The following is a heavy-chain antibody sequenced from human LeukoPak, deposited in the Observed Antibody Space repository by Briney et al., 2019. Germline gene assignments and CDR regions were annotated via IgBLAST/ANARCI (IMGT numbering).Heavy chain of an antibody. D-gene: IGHD3-10*02. CDR1: GFTFSSYE. J-gene: IGHJ6*04. Sequence: PGGSLRLSCAASGFTFSSYEMSWVRQAPGKGLEWVSYISSSGSTIYYADSVKGRFTISRDNSKNTLYLQMNSLRAEDTAVYYCAELGITMIGGVWGKGTTVTISS. CDR2: ISSSGSTI. CDR3: AELGITMIGGV. V-gene: IGHV3-48*03.